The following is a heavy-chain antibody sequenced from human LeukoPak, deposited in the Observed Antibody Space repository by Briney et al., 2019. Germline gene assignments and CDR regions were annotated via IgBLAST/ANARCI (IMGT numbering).Heavy chain of an antibody. J-gene: IGHJ4*02. CDR3: ARYPLLRYFDWLTPYYFDY. V-gene: IGHV3-7*03. CDR1: GFTFSSYW. Sequence: GGSLRLSRAASGFTFSSYWMSWVRQAPGKGLEWVANIKQDGSEKYYVDSVKGRFTISRDNAKNSLYLQMNSLRAEDTAVYYCARYPLLRYFDWLTPYYFDYWGQGTLVTVSS. D-gene: IGHD3-9*01. CDR2: IKQDGSEK.